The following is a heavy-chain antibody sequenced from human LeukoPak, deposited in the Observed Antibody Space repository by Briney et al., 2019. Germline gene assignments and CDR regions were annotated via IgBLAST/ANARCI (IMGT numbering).Heavy chain of an antibody. J-gene: IGHJ5*02. CDR1: GFTFSNND. D-gene: IGHD1-14*01. CDR2: IQHDGGNK. V-gene: IGHV3-30*02. CDR3: AKRGPPPNTSGNWIDP. Sequence: PGGSLRLSCAASGFTFSNNDMHWVRQAPGKGLEWVACIQHDGGNKYYADSVKGRFTISRDNSGNTLYLQMNSLTTEDTAVYYCAKRGPPPNTSGNWIDPCCPGNLVTASS.